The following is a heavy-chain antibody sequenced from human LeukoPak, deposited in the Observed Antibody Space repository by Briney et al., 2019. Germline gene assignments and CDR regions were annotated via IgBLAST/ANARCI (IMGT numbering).Heavy chain of an antibody. Sequence: ASVKVSCKASGYTFTGYYIHWVRRAPGQGLEWMGWINPNSGGTNYAQKLQGRVTMTRDTSISTAYMELSRLRSDDTAVYYCARGLLDYSSSSWGYWGQGTLVTVSS. CDR3: ARGLLDYSSSSWGY. D-gene: IGHD6-6*01. V-gene: IGHV1-2*02. J-gene: IGHJ4*02. CDR2: INPNSGGT. CDR1: GYTFTGYY.